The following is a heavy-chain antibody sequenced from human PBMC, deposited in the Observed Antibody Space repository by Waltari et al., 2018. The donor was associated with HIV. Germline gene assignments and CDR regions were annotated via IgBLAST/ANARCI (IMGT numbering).Heavy chain of an antibody. V-gene: IGHV6-1*01. CDR3: ARGWDYDFWSGLEGGKFDP. CDR1: GASVSSNSPA. CDR2: TYFRSKWYI. Sequence: QVQLQQSGPGLVKPSQTLSLTCAISGASVSSNSPAWNWIRPSPRRGLEWLGRTYFRSKWYIDYAVSVKSRITINPDTSKNHFSLQLNSVTPEDTAVYFCARGWDYDFWSGLEGGKFDPWGLGTLVTVSS. D-gene: IGHD3-3*01. J-gene: IGHJ5*02.